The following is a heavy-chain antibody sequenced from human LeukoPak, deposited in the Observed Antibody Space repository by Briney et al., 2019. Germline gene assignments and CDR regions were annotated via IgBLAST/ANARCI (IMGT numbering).Heavy chain of an antibody. V-gene: IGHV3-30-3*01. CDR3: VRESEYYFDHSASFDY. CDR2: MSSDGNAM. D-gene: IGHD3-22*01. CDR1: GFTFTAYL. Sequence: PGRSLRLSCAASGFTFTAYLIHWVRQAPGKGLEWVAVMSSDGNAMFYADFVKGRFTISRDNSKNTLYLQMNSLRAEDTAVYYCVRESEYYFDHSASFDYWGQGTLVTVSS. J-gene: IGHJ4*02.